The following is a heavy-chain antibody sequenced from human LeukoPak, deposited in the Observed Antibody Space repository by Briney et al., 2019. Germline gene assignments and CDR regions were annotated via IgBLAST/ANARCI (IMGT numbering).Heavy chain of an antibody. CDR1: GFTFSDYY. V-gene: IGHV3-11*01. Sequence: GGSLRLSCAASGFTFSDYYMGWIRQAPGNGLEWFSYIPFSSSTTYYADSVKGRFTISRDNAKNSLYLQMNSLRADDTAVYYCARGWSSSWPYNLFDPWGQGTLVTVSS. D-gene: IGHD6-13*01. J-gene: IGHJ5*02. CDR2: IPFSSSTT. CDR3: ARGWSSSWPYNLFDP.